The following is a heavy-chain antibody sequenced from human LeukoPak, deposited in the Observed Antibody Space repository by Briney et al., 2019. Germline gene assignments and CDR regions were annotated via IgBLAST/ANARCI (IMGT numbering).Heavy chain of an antibody. D-gene: IGHD3-9*01. Sequence: SETLSLTCAVYGGSFSGYYWSWIRQPPGKGLEWIGEINHSGSTNYNPSLKSRVTISVDTSKNQFSLKLSSVTAADTAVYYCARGIRLTGSPTDYWGQGTLVTVSS. J-gene: IGHJ4*02. CDR3: ARGIRLTGSPTDY. CDR1: GGSFSGYY. CDR2: INHSGST. V-gene: IGHV4-34*01.